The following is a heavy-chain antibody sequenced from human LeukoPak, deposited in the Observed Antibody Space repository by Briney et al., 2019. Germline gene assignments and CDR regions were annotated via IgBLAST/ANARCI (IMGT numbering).Heavy chain of an antibody. V-gene: IGHV4-30-2*01. J-gene: IGHJ4*02. CDR2: IYHSGST. CDR1: GGSLSSGGYY. Sequence: PSETLSLTCTVSGGSLSSGGYYWSWIRQPPGTGLEWIGYIYHSGSTYYNPSLKSRVTISVDRSKNQFPLKLSSVTAADTAVYYCARLYCQGSSACGWGQGTLVTVSS. CDR3: ARLYCQGSSACG. D-gene: IGHD2-15*01.